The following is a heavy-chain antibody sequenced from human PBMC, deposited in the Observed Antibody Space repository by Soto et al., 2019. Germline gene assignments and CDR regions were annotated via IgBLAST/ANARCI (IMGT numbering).Heavy chain of an antibody. Sequence: PSKTLSLTCTVSAASFSKYYWTWSRQPPGKGLEWMGYIYFNGNTKYNPSLEGRLTISIDTSKKEFSLKLTSVTAADAAVYYCASVTFGGIVLAHWRQGSLVTVSS. CDR1: AASFSKYY. CDR2: IYFNGNT. D-gene: IGHD3-16*01. V-gene: IGHV4-59*01. J-gene: IGHJ4*02. CDR3: ASVTFGGIVLAH.